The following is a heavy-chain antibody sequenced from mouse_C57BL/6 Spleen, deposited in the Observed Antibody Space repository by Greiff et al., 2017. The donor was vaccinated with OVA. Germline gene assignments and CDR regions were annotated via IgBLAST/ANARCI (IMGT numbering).Heavy chain of an antibody. V-gene: IGHV1-15*01. J-gene: IGHJ1*03. CDR3: TREGYYGSRYFDV. Sequence: VKLVESGAELVRPGASVTLSCKASGYTFTDYEMHWVKQTPVHGLEWIGAIDPETGGTAYNQKFKGKAILTADKSSSTAYMELRSLTSEVSAVYYCTREGYYGSRYFDVWGTGTTVTVSS. D-gene: IGHD1-1*01. CDR1: GYTFTDYE. CDR2: IDPETGGT.